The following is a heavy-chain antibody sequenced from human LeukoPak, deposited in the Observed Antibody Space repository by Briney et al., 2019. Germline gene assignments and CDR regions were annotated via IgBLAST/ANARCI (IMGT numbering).Heavy chain of an antibody. V-gene: IGHV3-23*01. CDR3: AKLGPVLGVAATGFDY. D-gene: IGHD6-19*01. Sequence: GGSLRLSCAASGFPFNNYAMTWVRQAPGKGLEWVATISGSGGTTYYAESVKGRFTISRDNSKNTVYMQMNRLRAEDTAVYYCAKLGPVLGVAATGFDYWGQGTLVTVSS. CDR1: GFPFNNYA. J-gene: IGHJ4*02. CDR2: ISGSGGTT.